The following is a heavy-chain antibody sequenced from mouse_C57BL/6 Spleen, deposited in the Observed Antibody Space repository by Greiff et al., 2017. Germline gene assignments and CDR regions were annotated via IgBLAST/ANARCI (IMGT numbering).Heavy chain of an antibody. Sequence: EVMLVESGGGLVKPGGSLKLSCAASGFTFSDYGMHWVRQAPEKGLEWVAYISSGSSTIYYADTVKGRFTISRDNAKNTLFLQMTSLRSEDTAMYYCARLEGLGYFDVWGTGTTVTVSS. D-gene: IGHD2-2*01. CDR1: GFTFSDYG. CDR2: ISSGSSTI. CDR3: ARLEGLGYFDV. V-gene: IGHV5-17*01. J-gene: IGHJ1*03.